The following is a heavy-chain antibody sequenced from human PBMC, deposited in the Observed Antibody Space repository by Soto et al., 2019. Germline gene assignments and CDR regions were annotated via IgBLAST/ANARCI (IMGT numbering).Heavy chain of an antibody. CDR2: MNPNSGNT. D-gene: IGHD1-20*01. CDR1: GYTFTSYD. V-gene: IGHV1-8*01. CDR3: VRGGGIAHGMDV. J-gene: IGHJ6*02. Sequence: QVQLVQSGAEVKKPGASVKVSCKASGYTFTSYDINWVRQATGQGLEWMGWMNPNSGNTGYAQKFQGRVTMTRNTSTSTAYMEVRSLRSEDTAVYHCVRGGGIAHGMDVWGQGTTVTVSS.